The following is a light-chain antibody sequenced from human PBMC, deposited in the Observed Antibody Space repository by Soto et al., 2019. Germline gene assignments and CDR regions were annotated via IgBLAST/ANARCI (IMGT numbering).Light chain of an antibody. J-gene: IGKJ3*01. CDR2: AAS. Sequence: IQLTQSPSSLSAPVGARVTISCRASQGIANFLAWYQQKPGKAPKLLIYAASTLQSGVPSRFSGSGSGTDFALTISSLQPEDFATYYCQQLNSFPIPFGPGTKVDIK. V-gene: IGKV1-9*01. CDR1: QGIANF. CDR3: QQLNSFPIP.